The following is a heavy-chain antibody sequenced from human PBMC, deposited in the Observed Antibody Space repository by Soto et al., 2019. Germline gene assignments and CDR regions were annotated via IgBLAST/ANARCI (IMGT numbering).Heavy chain of an antibody. CDR1: GGSFSGYY. Sequence: SETLSLTCTVYGGSFSGYYWSWIRQPPGKGLEWIGYIYHSGSTYYNPSLKSRVTISVDRSKNQFSLKLSSVTAADTAMYYCARGNPVPLDYWGQGTLVTVSS. J-gene: IGHJ4*02. V-gene: IGHV4-34*01. CDR3: ARGNPVPLDY. CDR2: IYHSGST. D-gene: IGHD4-17*01.